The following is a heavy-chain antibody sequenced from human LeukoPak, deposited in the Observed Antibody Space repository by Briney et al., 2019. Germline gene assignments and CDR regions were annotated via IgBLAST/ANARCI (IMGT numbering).Heavy chain of an antibody. CDR1: GFTFSNAW. Sequence: GPLRLSCAASGFTFSNAWMSWVRQAPGKGLEWIGRIKSKTDGGTTDYAAPVKGRFTISRDDSKNTLYLQMNSLKTEDTAVYYCTTRDSSGYYYYFDYWGQGTLVTVSS. CDR3: TTRDSSGYYYYFDY. J-gene: IGHJ4*02. V-gene: IGHV3-15*01. CDR2: IKSKTDGGTT. D-gene: IGHD3-22*01.